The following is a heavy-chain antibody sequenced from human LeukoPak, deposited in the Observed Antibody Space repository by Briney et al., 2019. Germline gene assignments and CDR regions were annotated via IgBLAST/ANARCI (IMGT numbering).Heavy chain of an antibody. J-gene: IGHJ4*02. V-gene: IGHV3-66*01. D-gene: IGHD3-22*01. Sequence: PGGSLRLSCAASGFIFSTNTMSWVRQAPGKGLEWVSVIYSGGSTYYADSVKGRFTISRDNSKNTLYLQMNSLRAEDTAVYYCARVGIYYDSSGYQYYFDYWGQGTLVTVSS. CDR2: IYSGGST. CDR3: ARVGIYYDSSGYQYYFDY. CDR1: GFIFSTNT.